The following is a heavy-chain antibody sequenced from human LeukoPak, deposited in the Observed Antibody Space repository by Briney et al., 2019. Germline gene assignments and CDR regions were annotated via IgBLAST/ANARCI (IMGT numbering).Heavy chain of an antibody. D-gene: IGHD5-18*01. Sequence: GGSLRLSCAASGFTFSDYYMSWIRQAPGKGLEWVSYISSSGSTIYYADSAKGRFTISRDNAKNSLYLQMNSLRAEGTAVYYCASRGYSYGYDYWGQGTLVTVSS. CDR3: ASRGYSYGYDY. J-gene: IGHJ4*02. CDR2: ISSSGSTI. V-gene: IGHV3-11*01. CDR1: GFTFSDYY.